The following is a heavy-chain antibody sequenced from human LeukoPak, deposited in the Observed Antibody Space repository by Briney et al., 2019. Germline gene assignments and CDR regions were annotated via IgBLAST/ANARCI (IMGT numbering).Heavy chain of an antibody. Sequence: GGSLRLSCAASGFTFSSSEMNWVRQAPGKGLEWVSYISDGGKTKYYADSVKGRFTISRDNAKNSLYLQMNSLRAEDTAVYYCARDYSGWSLDPWGQGTLVTVSS. D-gene: IGHD5-12*01. J-gene: IGHJ5*02. V-gene: IGHV3-48*03. CDR1: GFTFSSSE. CDR2: ISDGGKTK. CDR3: ARDYSGWSLDP.